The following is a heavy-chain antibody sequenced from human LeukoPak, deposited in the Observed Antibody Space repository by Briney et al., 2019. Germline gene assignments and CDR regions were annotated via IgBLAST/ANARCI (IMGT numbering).Heavy chain of an antibody. CDR3: AKDNTVVATFDY. CDR1: GFTFSSYA. J-gene: IGHJ4*02. V-gene: IGHV3-23*01. D-gene: IGHD5-12*01. Sequence: GGSLRLSCVASGFTFSSYAMTWVRQAPGKGLEWVSAITGSGGSTYYADSVKGRFTISRDNSKNTLYLQMNSLRAEDTAVYYCAKDNTVVATFDYWGQGTLVTVSS. CDR2: ITGSGGST.